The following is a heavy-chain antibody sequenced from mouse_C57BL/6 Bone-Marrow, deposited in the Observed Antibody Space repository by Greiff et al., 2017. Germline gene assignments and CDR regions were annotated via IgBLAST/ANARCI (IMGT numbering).Heavy chain of an antibody. J-gene: IGHJ3*01. CDR3: ARGNYFPWFAY. V-gene: IGHV5-9*01. CDR2: ISGGGGNT. D-gene: IGHD2-1*01. CDR1: GFTFSSYT. Sequence: DVQLVESGGGLVKPGGSLKLSCAASGFTFSSYTMSWVRQAPEKRLEWVATISGGGGNTYYPDSVKGRFTISRDNAKNTLYLQMSSLRSEDTALYYCARGNYFPWFAYWGQGTLVTVSA.